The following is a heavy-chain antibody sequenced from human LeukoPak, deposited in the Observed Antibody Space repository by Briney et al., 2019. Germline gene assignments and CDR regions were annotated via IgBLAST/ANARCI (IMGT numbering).Heavy chain of an antibody. CDR2: INHSGST. CDR3: ARKREWLRFHWFDP. Sequence: SETLSLTCAVNGGSFSGYYWSWIRQPPGKGLEWIGEINHSGSTNYNPSLKSRVTISVDTSKNQFSLKLSSVTAADTAVYYCARKREWLRFHWFDPWGQGTLVTVSS. D-gene: IGHD5-12*01. J-gene: IGHJ5*02. CDR1: GGSFSGYY. V-gene: IGHV4-34*01.